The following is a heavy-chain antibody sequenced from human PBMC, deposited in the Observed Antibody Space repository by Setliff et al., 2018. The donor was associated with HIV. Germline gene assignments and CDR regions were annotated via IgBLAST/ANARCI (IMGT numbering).Heavy chain of an antibody. CDR1: GFTFSSYE. CDR3: VRRGGYSYAPFDY. V-gene: IGHV3-30*04. CDR2: ISYDGSNK. J-gene: IGHJ4*02. D-gene: IGHD5-18*01. Sequence: PGGSLRLSCAASGFTFSSYEMNWVRQAPGKGLEWVAFISYDGSNKYYADSVKGRFTTSRDNSKNTLYLQMNSLRAEDTAVYYCVRRGGYSYAPFDYWGQGTLVTVSS.